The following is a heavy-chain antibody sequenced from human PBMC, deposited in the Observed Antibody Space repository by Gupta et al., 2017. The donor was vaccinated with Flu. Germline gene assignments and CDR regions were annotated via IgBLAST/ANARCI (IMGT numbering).Heavy chain of an antibody. CDR1: GFTFRNYW. D-gene: IGHD1-1*01. Sequence: EVQLVESGGGLVQPGWPLRLSCAASGFTFRNYWMHWVREVPEKGLMWVARINGDGTARNLADSVRGRFTISRDNVKNTLYLEMNIVRADDAGIYYCARDGWNGCDYWGQGTPVTVSS. CDR3: ARDGWNGCDY. CDR2: INGDGTAR. J-gene: IGHJ4*02. V-gene: IGHV3-74*01.